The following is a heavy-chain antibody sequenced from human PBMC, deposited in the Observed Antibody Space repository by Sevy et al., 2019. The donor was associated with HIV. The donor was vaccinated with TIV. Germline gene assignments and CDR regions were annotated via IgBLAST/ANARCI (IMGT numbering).Heavy chain of an antibody. D-gene: IGHD6-19*01. V-gene: IGHV3-30*04. Sequence: GWSLRLSCAASGFTFSNYAMYWVRQAPGKGLEWVALISYNGRSKDYSDSVKGRFTISRDSSNNNLYLQMNSLRAEDTAVYYCARGSGWRTEYYFDYWGQGILVTVSS. CDR2: ISYNGRSK. J-gene: IGHJ4*02. CDR3: ARGSGWRTEYYFDY. CDR1: GFTFSNYA.